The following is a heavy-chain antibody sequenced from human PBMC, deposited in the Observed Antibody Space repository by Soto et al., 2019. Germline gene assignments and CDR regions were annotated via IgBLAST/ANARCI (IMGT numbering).Heavy chain of an antibody. CDR1: GFTFSSYA. Sequence: GGSLRLSCAASGFTFSSYAMSWVRQAPGKGLEWVSAISGSGGSTYYADSVKGRFTISRDNSKNTLYLQMNSLRAEDTAVYYWAGGGGREYYYYYYGMDVWGQGTTVTVSS. J-gene: IGHJ6*02. CDR3: AGGGGREYYYYYYGMDV. V-gene: IGHV3-23*01. CDR2: ISGSGGST. D-gene: IGHD3-10*01.